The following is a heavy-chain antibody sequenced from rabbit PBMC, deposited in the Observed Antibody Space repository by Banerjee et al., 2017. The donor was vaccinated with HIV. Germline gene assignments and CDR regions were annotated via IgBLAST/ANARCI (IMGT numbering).Heavy chain of an antibody. V-gene: IGHV1S40*01. CDR3: ARGDSDSGYQYNL. Sequence: QSLEESGGDLVQPEGSLTLTCTVSGFDFSTNQYMCWVRQAPGKGLEWIACIYAGSSGSTVYASWVNGRFTISKTSSTTVTLQMTSLTAADTATYFCARGDSDSGYQYNLWGPGTLVTVS. J-gene: IGHJ4*01. CDR1: GFDFSTNQY. CDR2: IYAGSSGST. D-gene: IGHD4-1*01.